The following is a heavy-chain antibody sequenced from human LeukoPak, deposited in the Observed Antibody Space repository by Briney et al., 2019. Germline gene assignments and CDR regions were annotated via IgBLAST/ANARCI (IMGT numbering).Heavy chain of an antibody. CDR2: INPNSGGT. CDR3: ARSTGMVGSSGREYYFDY. J-gene: IGHJ4*02. D-gene: IGHD6-19*01. Sequence: ASVNVSCKASGYTFTGYYMHWVRQAPGQGLEWMGWINPNSGGTNYAQKFQGRVTMTRDTSISTAYMELSRLRSDDTAVYYCARSTGMVGSSGREYYFDYWGQGTLVTVSS. V-gene: IGHV1-2*02. CDR1: GYTFTGYY.